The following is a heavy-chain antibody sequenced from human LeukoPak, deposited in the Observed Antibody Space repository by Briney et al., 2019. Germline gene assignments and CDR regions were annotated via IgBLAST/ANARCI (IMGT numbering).Heavy chain of an antibody. CDR1: GGTFSSYA. Sequence: GASVKVSCKASGGTFSSYAISWVRQAPGQGLEWMGGIIPIFGTANYAQKFQGRVTITADESTSTAYMELSSLRSEDTAVYYCARAVSPLGYFDRLKTYYFDYWGQGTLVTVSS. CDR3: ARAVSPLGYFDRLKTYYFDY. CDR2: IIPIFGTA. J-gene: IGHJ4*02. D-gene: IGHD3-9*01. V-gene: IGHV1-69*13.